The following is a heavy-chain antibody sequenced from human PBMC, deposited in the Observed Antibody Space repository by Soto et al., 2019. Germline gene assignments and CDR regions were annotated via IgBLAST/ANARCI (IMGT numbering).Heavy chain of an antibody. Sequence: QVQLQESGPGLVKPSQTLSLTCTVSGGSISSGGYYWSWIRQHPGKGLEWSGYIYYSGSTYYNPSLKSRVTISVDTSKNQFSLKLSSVTAADTAVYYCARDTGGSSSSGGAFYYYGMDVWGQGTTVTVSS. V-gene: IGHV4-31*03. D-gene: IGHD6-6*01. J-gene: IGHJ6*02. CDR1: GGSISSGGYY. CDR2: IYYSGST. CDR3: ARDTGGSSSSGGAFYYYGMDV.